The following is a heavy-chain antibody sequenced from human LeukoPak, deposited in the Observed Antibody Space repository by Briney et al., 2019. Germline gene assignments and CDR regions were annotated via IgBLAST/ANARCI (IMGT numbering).Heavy chain of an antibody. CDR2: TSGSGGRT. CDR3: AENGGSQCYSHLDS. D-gene: IGHD2-15*01. V-gene: IGHV3-23*01. CDR1: GFTFSSYA. J-gene: IGHJ4*02. Sequence: GGSLRLSCAASGFTFSSYAMSWVRQAPGRGLEWVSGTSGSGGRTYYAGSVKGRFTISRDNSKNTLYLQMNSLRVEDTAVYYCAENGGSQCYSHLDSWGQGTLVTVSS.